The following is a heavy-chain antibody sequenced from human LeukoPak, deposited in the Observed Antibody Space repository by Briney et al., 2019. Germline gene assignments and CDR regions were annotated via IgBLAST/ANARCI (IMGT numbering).Heavy chain of an antibody. D-gene: IGHD6-13*01. J-gene: IGHJ4*02. CDR1: GYSFTSYW. CDR2: IDPSDSYT. Sequence: GESLQISCKGSGYSFTSYWISWVRQMPGEGLEWMGRIDPSDSYTNYSPSFQGHVTISADKSISTAYLQWSSLKASDTAMYYCARDRGIAAAGSGIDDYWGQGTLVTVSS. V-gene: IGHV5-10-1*01. CDR3: ARDRGIAAAGSGIDDY.